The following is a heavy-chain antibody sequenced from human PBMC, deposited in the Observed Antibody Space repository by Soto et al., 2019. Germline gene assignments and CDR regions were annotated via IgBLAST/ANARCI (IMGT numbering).Heavy chain of an antibody. D-gene: IGHD4-17*01. CDR2: ISGGGGEIRT. CDR3: ARPGYGVDKDAFDI. Sequence: GGSLRLSCAASGFTFSSYAMSWVRQAPGKGLEWVSIISGGGGEIRTYYADSGKGRFTVSRDNSKNTLYLQMDNLRVEDTAVYYCARPGYGVDKDAFDIWGQGTMVTV. CDR1: GFTFSSYA. J-gene: IGHJ3*02. V-gene: IGHV3-23*01.